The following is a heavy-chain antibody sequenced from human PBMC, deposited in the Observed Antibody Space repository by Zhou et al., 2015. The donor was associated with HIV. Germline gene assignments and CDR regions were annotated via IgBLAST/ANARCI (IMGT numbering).Heavy chain of an antibody. D-gene: IGHD3-10*01. CDR3: AREDYGSGSKGDY. V-gene: IGHV1-2*06. CDR2: ISPNSGGT. CDR1: EYTFTVYY. Sequence: QVQLVQSGAEVKKPGASVKVSCKASEYTFTVYYMHWVRQAPGQGFEWMGRISPNSGGTNYAQKFQGRVTMTRDTSITTAYMELTRLRSDDTAVYYCAREDYGSGSKGDYWGQGTLVTVSS. J-gene: IGHJ4*02.